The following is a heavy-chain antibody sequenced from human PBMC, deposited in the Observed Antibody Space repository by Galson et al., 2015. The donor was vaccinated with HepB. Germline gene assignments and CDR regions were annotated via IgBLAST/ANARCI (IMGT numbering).Heavy chain of an antibody. V-gene: IGHV1-18*01. CDR3: ARDKWQLTLILLVPQDYYYYGMDV. CDR1: GYTFNSYG. Sequence: SVKVSCKASGYTFNSYGISWMRQAPGQGLEWLGWISAYNGDTKYAQNLQGRVTLTTDTSANTAYMELRSLRSSDTAVYYCARDKWQLTLILLVPQDYYYYGMDVWGQGTTVTVSS. CDR2: ISAYNGDT. J-gene: IGHJ6*02. D-gene: IGHD5-12*01.